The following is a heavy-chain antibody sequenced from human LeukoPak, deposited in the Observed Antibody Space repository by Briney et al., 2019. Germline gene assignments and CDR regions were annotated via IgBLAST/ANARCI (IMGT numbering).Heavy chain of an antibody. J-gene: IGHJ4*02. CDR1: GYTFTGYY. CDR3: ARDDGGRVFDY. V-gene: IGHV1-18*04. D-gene: IGHD6-13*01. CDR2: ISVYIGNT. Sequence: ASVKVSCKASGYTFTGYYMHWVRQAPGQGLEWMGWISVYIGNTKYAQNFQGRVTMTTDTSTTTAYVELRGLRSDDTAVYYCARDDGGRVFDYWGQGTLVTVSS.